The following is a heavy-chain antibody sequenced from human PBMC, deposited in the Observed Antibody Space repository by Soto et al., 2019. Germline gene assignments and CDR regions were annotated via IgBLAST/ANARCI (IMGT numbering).Heavy chain of an antibody. D-gene: IGHD2-2*01. V-gene: IGHV2-5*02. CDR1: GFSLSTSGVG. CDR3: ARTYQLLAFYNWFDP. J-gene: IGHJ5*02. Sequence: QITLKESGPTLVKPTQTLTLTCTFSGFSLSTSGVGVGWIRQPPGKALEWLALIYWDDDKRYSPSLKSRLTITKDTSKNQVVLTMTNMDPVDTATYYCARTYQLLAFYNWFDPWGQGTLVTVSS. CDR2: IYWDDDK.